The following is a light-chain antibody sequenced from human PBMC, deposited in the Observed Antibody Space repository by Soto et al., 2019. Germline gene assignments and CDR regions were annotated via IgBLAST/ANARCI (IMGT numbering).Light chain of an antibody. CDR3: AAGEDTLIAVV. J-gene: IGLJ2*01. CDR2: HNN. V-gene: IGLV1-44*01. CDR1: NSNVGSNT. Sequence: QSVLTQPPSASGTPGQRVTISCSGSNSNVGSNTVDWYQQLPGTAPKLLIYHNNQRPSGVPDRLSGSKSGTSASLAISGLKSEVEADYNCAAGEDTLIAVVFGGGPK.